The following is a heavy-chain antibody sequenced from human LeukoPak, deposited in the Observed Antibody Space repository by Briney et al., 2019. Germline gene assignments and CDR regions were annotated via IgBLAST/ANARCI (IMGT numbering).Heavy chain of an antibody. D-gene: IGHD2-8*01. CDR2: LSGSGTTM. Sequence: GSLRLSFAASGFTFSDYYMSWIRQTPGKGPEWVSYLSGSGTTMEYAKSVKGRFTISRDNAKDSLYLQMNSLEAEDTAVYYCAKGHTYGMIWGQGTLVSVSS. CDR1: GFTFSDYY. J-gene: IGHJ4*02. CDR3: AKGHTYGMI. V-gene: IGHV3-11*01.